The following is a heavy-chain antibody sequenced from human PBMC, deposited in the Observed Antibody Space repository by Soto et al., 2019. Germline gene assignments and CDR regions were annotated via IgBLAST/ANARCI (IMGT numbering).Heavy chain of an antibody. D-gene: IGHD6-19*01. CDR2: ISWDGGST. V-gene: IGHV3-43*01. CDR1: GFTFDDYT. Sequence: GGSLRLSCAASGFTFDDYTMHWVRQAPGKGLEWVSLISWDGGSTYYADSVKGRFTISRDNSINSLYLQMNSLRTEDTALYYCARGPYSSGWPVNWFDPWGQGT. CDR3: ARGPYSSGWPVNWFDP. J-gene: IGHJ5*02.